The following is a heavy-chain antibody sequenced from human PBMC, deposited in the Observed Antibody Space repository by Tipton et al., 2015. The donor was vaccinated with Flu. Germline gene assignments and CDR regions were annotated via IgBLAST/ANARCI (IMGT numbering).Heavy chain of an antibody. CDR1: GGSFSSYY. Sequence: LRLSCTVSGGSFSSYYWSWIRQPPGKGLEWIGYIYYSGSTNYNPSLKSRVTISVDTSKNQFSLKLSSVTAADTAVYYCARAHSLYDFWSGYSHAFDIWGQGTMVTVSS. V-gene: IGHV4-59*01. CDR3: ARAHSLYDFWSGYSHAFDI. J-gene: IGHJ3*02. D-gene: IGHD3-3*01. CDR2: IYYSGST.